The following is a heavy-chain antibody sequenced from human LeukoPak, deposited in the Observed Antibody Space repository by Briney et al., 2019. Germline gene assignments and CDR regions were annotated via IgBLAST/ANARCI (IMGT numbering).Heavy chain of an antibody. CDR3: ARGGYYYDSSGYYYGAFDI. CDR1: GFTVSSNY. J-gene: IGHJ3*02. Sequence: PGGSLRLSCAASGFTVSSNYMSWVRQAPGKGLEWVSVIYSGGSTYYADSVKGRFTISRDNSKNTLYLQMNSLRAEDTAVYYCARGGYYYDSSGYYYGAFDIWGQGTMVTVSS. V-gene: IGHV3-53*01. D-gene: IGHD3-22*01. CDR2: IYSGGST.